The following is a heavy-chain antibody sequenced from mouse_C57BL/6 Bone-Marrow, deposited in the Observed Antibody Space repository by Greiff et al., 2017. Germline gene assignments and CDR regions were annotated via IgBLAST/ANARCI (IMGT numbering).Heavy chain of an antibody. Sequence: VQLHQSGAELAKPGASVKLSCKASGYTFTSYWMHWVKQRPGQGLEWIGYISPSSGYTKYNQKFKDKATLTADKSSSNAYMQLSSLKYEDSAVYYCARSYGSNYGWFDYWGQGTPVTVSA. V-gene: IGHV1-7*01. D-gene: IGHD1-1*01. CDR2: ISPSSGYT. CDR3: ARSYGSNYGWFDY. J-gene: IGHJ3*01. CDR1: GYTFTSYW.